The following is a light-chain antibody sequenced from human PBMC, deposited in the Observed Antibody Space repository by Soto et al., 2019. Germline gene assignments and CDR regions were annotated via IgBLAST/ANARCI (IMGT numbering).Light chain of an antibody. J-gene: IGKJ4*01. CDR2: GAS. V-gene: IGKV3-20*01. CDR1: QAVNNNY. CDR3: QQCGSSPVT. Sequence: EIVLTQSPGTLSLSPGERVTLSCRASQAVNNNYLAWYQQIPGQAPRLLIYGASNRATGIPGRFGGSGSGTDFTLTISRLEPEDFAMYYCQQCGSSPVTFGGGTKVDIK.